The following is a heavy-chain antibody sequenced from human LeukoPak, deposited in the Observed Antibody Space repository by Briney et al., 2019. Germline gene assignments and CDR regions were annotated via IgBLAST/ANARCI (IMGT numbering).Heavy chain of an antibody. CDR3: ARGGVVVTAVRLGY. J-gene: IGHJ4*02. Sequence: KPSETLSLTCTVSGDSISSGGDFWVWIRQPPGKGMEWIGGIYYSGSTYYSSSLRSRLTISVDRSKNQFSLRLSSVTAADTAMYYCARGGVVVTAVRLGYWGQGALVTVAS. CDR1: GDSISSGGDF. D-gene: IGHD2-21*02. CDR2: IYYSGST. V-gene: IGHV4-39*07.